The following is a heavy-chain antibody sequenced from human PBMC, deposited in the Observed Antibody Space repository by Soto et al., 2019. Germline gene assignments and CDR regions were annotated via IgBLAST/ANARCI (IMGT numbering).Heavy chain of an antibody. CDR2: INQDGSEK. D-gene: IGHD3-9*01. V-gene: IGHV3-7*03. CDR3: ARGDYFDRRFDF. Sequence: PGGALRLSCGASGFTFSNDWMIWVRQAPGKGLEWVATINQDGSEKYYVDSVKGRFTVSRDNAKNSLYLQMNSLRAEDTAVYYCARGDYFDRRFDFWGQGALVTVSS. J-gene: IGHJ4*02. CDR1: GFTFSNDW.